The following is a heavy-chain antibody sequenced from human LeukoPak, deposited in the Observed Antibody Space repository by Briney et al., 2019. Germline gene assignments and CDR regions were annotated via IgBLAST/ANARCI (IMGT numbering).Heavy chain of an antibody. V-gene: IGHV4-34*01. D-gene: IGHD5-18*01. CDR2: INRSGST. J-gene: IGHJ4*02. Sequence: PSETLSLTCAVYGESFSGYYWIWIRQPPGKGLEWIGEINRSGSTTYNPSLKSRVTISLDTSKNQFSLKLSSVTAADTAVYYCASSLVRADMVTGIDYWGQGTLVTVSS. CDR3: ASSLVRADMVTGIDY. CDR1: GESFSGYY.